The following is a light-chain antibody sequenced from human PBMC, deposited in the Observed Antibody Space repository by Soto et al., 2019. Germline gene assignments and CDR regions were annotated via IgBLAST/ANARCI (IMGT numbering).Light chain of an antibody. V-gene: IGKV2-28*01. J-gene: IGKJ5*01. CDR1: QSLQHSNGYNY. CDR3: MQGVQMPPIT. Sequence: DIVMTQSPLSLPVTPGEPASISCRSSQSLQHSNGYNYLDWYFQKPGQSPQLLIHLASNRASGVPVRFSGSGSGTDFTLNISIVEAEDVGLYYCMQGVQMPPITFGQGTRLEIK. CDR2: LAS.